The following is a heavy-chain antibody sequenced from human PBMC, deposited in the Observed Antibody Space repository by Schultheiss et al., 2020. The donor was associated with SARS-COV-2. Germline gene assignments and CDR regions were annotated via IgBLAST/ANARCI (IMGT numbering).Heavy chain of an antibody. D-gene: IGHD6-13*01. CDR3: ARHGGIAAAEPFDY. CDR2: IYHSGST. V-gene: IGHV4-39*01. J-gene: IGHJ4*02. CDR1: GGSISSGGYY. Sequence: SETLSLTCTVSGGSISSGGYYWSWIRQHPGKGLEWIGSIYHSGSTYYNPSLKSRVTISVDTSKNQFSLKLSSVTAADTAVYYCARHGGIAAAEPFDYWGQGTLVTVSS.